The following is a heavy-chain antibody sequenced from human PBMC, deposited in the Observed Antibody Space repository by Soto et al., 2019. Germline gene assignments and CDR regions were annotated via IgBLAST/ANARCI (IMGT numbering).Heavy chain of an antibody. J-gene: IGHJ6*02. Sequence: EVQVVESGGGLVQPGGSLRLSCAASGFTFSNHDMHWVRQAAGKGPEWVASIGTGGDTYYPGSVKGRFTISREDAKSSLYLQMNSLRAGDTAVYYCARGYYYGMDVGGQGTTVTVSS. CDR3: ARGYYYGMDV. V-gene: IGHV3-13*01. CDR1: GFTFSNHD. CDR2: IGTGGDT.